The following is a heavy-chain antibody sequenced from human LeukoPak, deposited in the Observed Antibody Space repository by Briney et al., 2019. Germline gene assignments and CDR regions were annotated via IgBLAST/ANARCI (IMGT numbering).Heavy chain of an antibody. D-gene: IGHD5-18*01. J-gene: IGHJ6*02. CDR1: GFTFSSYA. Sequence: PGGSLRLSCAASGFTFSSYAMSWVRQAPGKGLEWVSAISGSGGSTYYADSVKGRFTISRDNSKNTLYLQMNSLRAEDTAVYYCARDTGYSYGNYYYGMDVWGQGTTVTVSS. CDR2: ISGSGGST. V-gene: IGHV3-23*01. CDR3: ARDTGYSYGNYYYGMDV.